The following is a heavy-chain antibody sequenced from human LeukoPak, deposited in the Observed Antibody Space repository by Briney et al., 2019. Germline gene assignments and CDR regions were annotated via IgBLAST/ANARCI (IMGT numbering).Heavy chain of an antibody. Sequence: SGRSLRLSCAASGFTFSSYAMSWVRQTPVKGLEWVSVISGSGGSTYYADSVKGRFTISRVNSKNTLYLQMNSLRAEDTAVYYCAKENYGDSTGGRFQHWGQGTLVTVSS. CDR1: GFTFSSYA. V-gene: IGHV3-23*01. CDR2: ISGSGGST. J-gene: IGHJ1*01. D-gene: IGHD4-17*01. CDR3: AKENYGDSTGGRFQH.